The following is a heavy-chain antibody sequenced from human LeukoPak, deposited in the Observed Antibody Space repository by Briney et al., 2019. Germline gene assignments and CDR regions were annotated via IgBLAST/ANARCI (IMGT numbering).Heavy chain of an antibody. J-gene: IGHJ6*02. CDR1: GFTFSSYW. Sequence: GGSLRLSCAASGFTFSSYWMSWVRQAPGKGLEWVANIKQDGSEKYYVDSVKGRFTISRDNSKNTLYLQMNSLRAEDTAVYYCARKIMITFGGVIVPYYGMDVWGQGTTVTVSS. CDR2: IKQDGSEK. D-gene: IGHD3-16*02. V-gene: IGHV3-7*01. CDR3: ARKIMITFGGVIVPYYGMDV.